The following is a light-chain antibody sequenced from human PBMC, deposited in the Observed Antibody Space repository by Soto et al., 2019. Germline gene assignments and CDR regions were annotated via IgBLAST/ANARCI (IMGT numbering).Light chain of an antibody. J-gene: IGKJ4*02. Sequence: EIVLTQSPGTLALSPGERATLSCRASQSVIGSQLAWYQQKPGQAPSVLIHAASRRATGIPDRFSGSGSGTEFTLTISRLEPEDCAVYYCQQYGRSPLTFGGGTKVEIK. CDR2: AAS. CDR1: QSVIGSQ. V-gene: IGKV3-20*01. CDR3: QQYGRSPLT.